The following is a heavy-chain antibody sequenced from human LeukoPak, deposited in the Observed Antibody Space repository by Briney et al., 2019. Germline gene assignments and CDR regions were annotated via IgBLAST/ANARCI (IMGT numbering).Heavy chain of an antibody. CDR2: MYTSERF. CDR3: ARVGPIVPGCCGYLDV. Sequence: SETLSLTCTVSGGAITRYYWSWVRQPAGKGLERIGRMYTSERFDYNPSLKSRVIISIDTSKNQFSLRLSSVSASDTAVYYCARVGPIVPGCCGYLDVWGEGTTVTVSS. CDR1: GGAITRYY. D-gene: IGHD2-21*01. J-gene: IGHJ6*03. V-gene: IGHV4-4*07.